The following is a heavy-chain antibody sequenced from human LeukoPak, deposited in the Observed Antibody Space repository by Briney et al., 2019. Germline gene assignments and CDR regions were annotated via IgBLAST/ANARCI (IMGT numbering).Heavy chain of an antibody. CDR1: GYTFTGYC. CDR2: INPSGGST. D-gene: IGHD3-22*01. V-gene: IGHV1-46*01. Sequence: GASVKVSCKASGYTFTGYCMHWVRQAPGQGLEWMGIINPSGGSTSYAQKFQGRVTMTRDMSTSTVYMELSSLRSEDTAVYYCARDPQYYYDSSGYYQNGEPDYWGQGTLVTVSS. CDR3: ARDPQYYYDSSGYYQNGEPDY. J-gene: IGHJ4*02.